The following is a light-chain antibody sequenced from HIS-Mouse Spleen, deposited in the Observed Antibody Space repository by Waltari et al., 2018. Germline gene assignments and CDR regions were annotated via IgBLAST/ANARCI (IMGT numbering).Light chain of an antibody. CDR2: LNSDGSH. J-gene: IGLJ3*02. CDR3: QTWGTGIQV. V-gene: IGLV4-69*01. Sequence: QLVLTQSPSASASLGASVKLTCTLSSGHSSYAIAWHPQQPEKGPRYLMKLNSDGSHSKGDGIPDRCSGSSSGAERYLTISSLQSEDEADYYCQTWGTGIQVFGGGTKLTVL. CDR1: SGHSSYA.